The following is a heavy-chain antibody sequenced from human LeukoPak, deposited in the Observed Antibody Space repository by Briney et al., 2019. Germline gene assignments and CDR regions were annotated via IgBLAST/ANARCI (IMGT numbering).Heavy chain of an antibody. CDR1: GFTFSSYS. Sequence: GSLRLSCAASGFTFSSYSMNWVRQSPGTGLEWIGEIWHSGYTNYNPSLKSRVTISVDTSKNQFSLRLTSVTAADTAIYYCASRYNWNHFDYWGHGTLVTVSS. D-gene: IGHD1-20*01. CDR3: ASRYNWNHFDY. V-gene: IGHV4-4*02. CDR2: IWHSGYT. J-gene: IGHJ4*01.